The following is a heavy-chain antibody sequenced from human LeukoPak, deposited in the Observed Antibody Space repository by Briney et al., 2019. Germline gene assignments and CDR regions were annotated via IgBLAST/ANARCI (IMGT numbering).Heavy chain of an antibody. J-gene: IGHJ2*01. CDR3: ARMVVTAYWYFDL. V-gene: IGHV4-4*07. CDR2: IYSSGST. CDR1: GGSISANY. D-gene: IGHD2-21*02. Sequence: SETLSLTCTVSGGSISANYWIWMRQPAGKGLEYIGRIYSSGSTNYNPSLKSRVTMSVDTSKNQFSLKLSSVTAADTAVYYCARMVVTAYWYFDLWGRGTLVTVSS.